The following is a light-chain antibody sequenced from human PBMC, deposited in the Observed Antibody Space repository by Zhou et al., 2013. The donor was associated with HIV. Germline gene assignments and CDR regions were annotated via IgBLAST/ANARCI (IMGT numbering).Light chain of an antibody. CDR3: QQYNSYLYT. Sequence: DIQMTQSPSTLSASVGDRVTITCRASQDIRTWVAWYQQKPGKVPKLLIYKASVLESGVPSTFSGSGSGTEFSLSISSLRPDDFATYYCQQYNSYLYTFGQGTKLEIK. CDR2: KAS. J-gene: IGKJ2*01. CDR1: QDIRTW. V-gene: IGKV1-5*03.